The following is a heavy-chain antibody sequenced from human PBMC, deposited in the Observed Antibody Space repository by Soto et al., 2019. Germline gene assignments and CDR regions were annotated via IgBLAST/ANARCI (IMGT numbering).Heavy chain of an antibody. J-gene: IGHJ3*02. V-gene: IGHV5-51*01. Sequence: PXEGLKISGKGSGYSFTSYWIGWVRQMPGKGLEWMGIIYPGDSDTRYSPSFQGQVTISADKSISTVYLQWSRLKASDTAMYYCARQGDGAFDIWGQGTMVTVSS. CDR1: GYSFTSYW. CDR3: ARQGDGAFDI. CDR2: IYPGDSDT.